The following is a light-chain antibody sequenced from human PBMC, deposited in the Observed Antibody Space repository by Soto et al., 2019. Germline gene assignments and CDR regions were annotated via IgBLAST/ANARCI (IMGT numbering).Light chain of an antibody. J-gene: IGKJ1*01. CDR1: QSINNH. Sequence: DIQMTQSPSSLSASVGDRVTVTCRTSQSINNHLNWYQQKPGEAPKLLIYKASSLESGVPSRFSGSGSGTEVTLTISSLQPDDFATYYCQQYNTYSPRNPYGQGTKVDIK. CDR3: QQYNTYSPRNP. CDR2: KAS. V-gene: IGKV1-5*03.